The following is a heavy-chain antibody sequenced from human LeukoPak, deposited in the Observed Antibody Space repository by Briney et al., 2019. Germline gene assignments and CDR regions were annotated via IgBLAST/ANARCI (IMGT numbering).Heavy chain of an antibody. D-gene: IGHD1-26*01. V-gene: IGHV3-21*01. Sequence: GGSLRLSCAASGFTFSSHSMNWVRQAPGKGLEWVSSISSSNSYIYYADSVKGRFTISRDNAKQSLYLQMNSLRAEDTAVHYCARDGIVGATAFDYWGQGTLVTVSS. J-gene: IGHJ4*02. CDR1: GFTFSSHS. CDR2: ISSSNSYI. CDR3: ARDGIVGATAFDY.